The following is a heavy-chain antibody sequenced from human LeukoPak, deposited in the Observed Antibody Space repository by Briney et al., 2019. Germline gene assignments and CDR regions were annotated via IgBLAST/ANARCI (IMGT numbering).Heavy chain of an antibody. CDR1: GFTFSSYG. CDR3: AREGDRGIAARDFDY. CDR2: TSYDGSKK. J-gene: IGHJ4*02. V-gene: IGHV3-30*03. D-gene: IGHD6-6*01. Sequence: PGGSLRLSCAASGFTFSSYGMHWVRQAPGKGLEWVAVTSYDGSKKFYADSVKGRFTISRDNAKNSLYLQVNSLRAEDTAVYYCAREGDRGIAARDFDYWGQGTLVTVSS.